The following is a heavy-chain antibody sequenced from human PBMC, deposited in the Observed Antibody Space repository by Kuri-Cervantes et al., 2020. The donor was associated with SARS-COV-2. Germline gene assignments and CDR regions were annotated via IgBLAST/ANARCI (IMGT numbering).Heavy chain of an antibody. D-gene: IGHD6-13*01. Sequence: SQTLSLTCAVYGGSFSGYYWSWIRQPPGKGLEWIGEINHSGSTNYNPSLKSRVTISVDTSKNQFSLKLSSVTAADTAVYYCARGPRYSSSWYQTLDYWGQGTPVTVSS. CDR1: GGSFSGYY. V-gene: IGHV4-34*01. J-gene: IGHJ4*02. CDR2: INHSGST. CDR3: ARGPRYSSSWYQTLDY.